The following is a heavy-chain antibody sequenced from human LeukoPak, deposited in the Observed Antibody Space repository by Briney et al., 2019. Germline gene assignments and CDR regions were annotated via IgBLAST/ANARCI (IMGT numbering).Heavy chain of an antibody. V-gene: IGHV3-33*01. D-gene: IGHD6-13*01. CDR2: ICDDGNCK. Sequence: GRSLRLSCSASGFTFSSYGMHWVRQAPGKGLEWVAVICDDGNCKYYADSVKGRFTISRDNSNNTLSLQMSSLRAEDTALYYCVAAPGIHYFDYWGQGTLVTVSS. J-gene: IGHJ4*02. CDR1: GFTFSSYG. CDR3: VAAPGIHYFDY.